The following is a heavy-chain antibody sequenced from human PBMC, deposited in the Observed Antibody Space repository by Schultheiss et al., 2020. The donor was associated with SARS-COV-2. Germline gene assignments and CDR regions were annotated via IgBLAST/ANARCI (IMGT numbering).Heavy chain of an antibody. J-gene: IGHJ4*02. V-gene: IGHV3-30*03. CDR2: ISYDGSHK. CDR3: VRDRGFGAFDS. CDR1: GFTFTNYG. D-gene: IGHD3-10*01. Sequence: GESLKISCTASGFTFTNYGLHWVRQAPGKGLEWVAVISYDGSHKYYADSVKGRFTISRDNAKSSVFLQMDSLRGDDTGVFYCVRDRGFGAFDSWGQGTLVTVSS.